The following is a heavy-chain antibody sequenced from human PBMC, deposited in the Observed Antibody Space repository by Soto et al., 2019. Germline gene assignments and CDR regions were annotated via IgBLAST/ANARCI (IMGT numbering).Heavy chain of an antibody. CDR3: ARWGPEQLGRGNDYYCYYGMDV. CDR2: INPNSGGT. V-gene: IGHV1-2*02. D-gene: IGHD6-6*01. CDR1: GYTFTGYY. Sequence: ASVKVSCKASGYTFTGYYMHWVRQAPGQGLEWMGWINPNSGGTNYAQKFQGRVTMTRDTSISTAYMELSRLRSDDTAVYYCARWGPEQLGRGNDYYCYYGMDVWGQGTTVTVSS. J-gene: IGHJ6*02.